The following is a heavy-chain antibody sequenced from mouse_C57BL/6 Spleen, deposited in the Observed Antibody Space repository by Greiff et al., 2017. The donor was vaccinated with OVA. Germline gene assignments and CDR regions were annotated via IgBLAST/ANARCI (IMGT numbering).Heavy chain of an antibody. CDR3: ARDQAGRGGFDY. Sequence: EVKLVESEGGLVQPGSSMKLSCTASGFTFSDYYMAWVRQVPKKGLEWVANINYDGSSTYYLDSLKSRFIISRDNAKNILYLQMSSLKSEDTATYYCARDQAGRGGFDYWGQGTTLTVSS. D-gene: IGHD3-2*02. V-gene: IGHV5-16*01. J-gene: IGHJ2*01. CDR2: INYDGSST. CDR1: GFTFSDYY.